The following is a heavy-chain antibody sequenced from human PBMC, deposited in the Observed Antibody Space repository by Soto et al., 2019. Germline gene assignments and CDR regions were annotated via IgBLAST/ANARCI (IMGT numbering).Heavy chain of an antibody. Sequence: QVQLVQSGAEVKKPGSSVKVSCKASGGSLSNYGISWVRQAPGQGLEWMGGNIPVFGTANYAQKFQGRVPITADESTSIVYMDVTSLRSEDTAVYYCARGDATKIVVTTYYGMDVWGQGTTVTVSS. CDR2: NIPVFGTA. D-gene: IGHD4-17*01. J-gene: IGHJ6*02. CDR1: GGSLSNYG. CDR3: ARGDATKIVVTTYYGMDV. V-gene: IGHV1-69*12.